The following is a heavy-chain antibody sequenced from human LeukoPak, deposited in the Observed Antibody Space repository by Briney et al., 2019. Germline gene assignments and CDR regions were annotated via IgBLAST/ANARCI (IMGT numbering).Heavy chain of an antibody. CDR2: IKEDGNRI. D-gene: IGHD1-26*01. J-gene: IGHJ5*02. V-gene: IGHV3-7*01. Sequence: GGSLRLSCAASGFTFSTYWMSWVRQAPGKGLEWVANIKEDGNRIYCVDSVKGRFTISRENAKNSLYLQMSSLRAEDTALYYCVYGGSYYVAWGQGTLVTVSS. CDR3: VYGGSYYVA. CDR1: GFTFSTYW.